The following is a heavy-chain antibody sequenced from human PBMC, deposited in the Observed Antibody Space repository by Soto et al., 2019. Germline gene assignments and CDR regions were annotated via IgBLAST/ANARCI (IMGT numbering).Heavy chain of an antibody. CDR1: GFTFSNAW. Sequence: GGSLRLSCAASGFTFSNAWMSWVRQAPGKGLEWVGRIKSKTDGGTTDYAAPVKGRFTISRDDSKNTLYLQMNSLKTEDTAVYYCTTEAHYYGSGSYRYYDYWGQGTLVTVSS. CDR2: IKSKTDGGTT. V-gene: IGHV3-15*01. J-gene: IGHJ4*02. CDR3: TTEAHYYGSGSYRYYDY. D-gene: IGHD3-10*01.